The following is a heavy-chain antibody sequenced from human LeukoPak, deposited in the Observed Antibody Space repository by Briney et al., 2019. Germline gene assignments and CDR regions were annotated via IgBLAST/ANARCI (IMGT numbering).Heavy chain of an antibody. Sequence: SETLSLTCTVSGGSISSYYWGWIRQPPGKGLEWIGSIYYSGSTYYNPSLKSRVTISVDTSKNQFSLKLSSVTAADTAVYYCARADSGSYYSNYYYYMDVWGKGTTVTVSS. V-gene: IGHV4-39*07. D-gene: IGHD1-26*01. CDR3: ARADSGSYYSNYYYYMDV. CDR2: IYYSGST. J-gene: IGHJ6*03. CDR1: GGSISSYY.